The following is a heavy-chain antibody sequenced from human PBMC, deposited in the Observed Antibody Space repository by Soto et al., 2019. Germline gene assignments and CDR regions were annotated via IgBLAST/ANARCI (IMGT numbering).Heavy chain of an antibody. CDR1: GDSISSSNW. CDR2: IYHTGTT. J-gene: IGHJ4*02. V-gene: IGHV4-4*02. CDR3: ARNYYYDSSGYLYYFDY. D-gene: IGHD3-22*01. Sequence: QVQLQESGPGLVKPSGTLSLTRAVSGDSISSSNWWSWVRQPPGKGLEWIAEIYHTGTTNYNLSLKSRVTISVDKSKNQFSLKLSSVTAADTAVYYCARNYYYDSSGYLYYFDYWGQGTLVTVSS.